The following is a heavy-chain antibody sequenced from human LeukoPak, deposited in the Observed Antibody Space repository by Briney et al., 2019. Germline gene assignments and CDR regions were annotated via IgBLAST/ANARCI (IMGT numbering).Heavy chain of an antibody. D-gene: IGHD4-23*01. CDR2: IYSAGST. CDR1: GFTVSKNY. V-gene: IGHV3-53*01. Sequence: GGSLRLSCAASGFTVSKNYYMNWVRQAPGKGLEWVSVIYSAGSTYYADSVKGRFTISRDNSKNTVYLQMNSLRAEDTAVYYCARGHDYDGAWYYFDCWGQGTLVTVSS. CDR3: ARGHDYDGAWYYFDC. J-gene: IGHJ4*02.